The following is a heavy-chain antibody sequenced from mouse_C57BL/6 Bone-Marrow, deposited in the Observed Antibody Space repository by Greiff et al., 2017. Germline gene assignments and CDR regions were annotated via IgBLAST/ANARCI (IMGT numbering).Heavy chain of an antibody. Sequence: QVQLQQPGAELVKPGASVKLSCKASGYTFTSYWMQWVKQRPGQGLEWIGEIDPSDSYTNYNQKFKGKATLTVDTSSSTAYMQLSSLTSEDSAVYYCARIGLCTYWGQGTLVTVSA. J-gene: IGHJ3*01. D-gene: IGHD3-1*01. CDR3: ARIGLCTY. CDR1: GYTFTSYW. CDR2: IDPSDSYT. V-gene: IGHV1-50*01.